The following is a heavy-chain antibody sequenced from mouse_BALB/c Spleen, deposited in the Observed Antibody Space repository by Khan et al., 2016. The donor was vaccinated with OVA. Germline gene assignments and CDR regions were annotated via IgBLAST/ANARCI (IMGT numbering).Heavy chain of an antibody. V-gene: IGHV2-6-7*01. CDR2: IWGDGIT. CDR1: GFSLTGYG. CDR3: ARGPYFGNYFAMDY. D-gene: IGHD2-10*01. J-gene: IGHJ4*01. Sequence: QVQLKESGPGLVAPSQSLSITCTASGFSLTGYGVNWVRQPPGKGLEWLGVIWGDGITDYNSALKSRLSISKDNSKSQVFLKMNSLQTDDTARYYCARGPYFGNYFAMDYWGQGTSVTISS.